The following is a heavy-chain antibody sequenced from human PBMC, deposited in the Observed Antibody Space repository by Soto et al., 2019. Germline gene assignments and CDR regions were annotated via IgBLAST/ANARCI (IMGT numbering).Heavy chain of an antibody. CDR3: AGCHRGLKLWFNWVTFDY. D-gene: IGHD5-18*01. CDR2: ISGSGGST. J-gene: IGHJ4*02. V-gene: IGHV3-23*01. CDR1: GFTFSSYA. Sequence: LRLSCAASGFTFSSYAMSWVRQAPGKGLEWVSAISGSGGSTYCADYVKGRFTISRDNSKNTLYLQMNSLRAEDTAVYYCAGCHRGLKLWFNWVTFDYWGQGTLVTVSS.